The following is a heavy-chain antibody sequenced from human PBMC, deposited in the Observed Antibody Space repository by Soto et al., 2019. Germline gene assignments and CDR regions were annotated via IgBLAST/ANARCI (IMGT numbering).Heavy chain of an antibody. V-gene: IGHV1-24*01. CDR2: FDPEDGET. CDR3: ATRGYSGYYGMDV. J-gene: IGHJ6*02. Sequence: GASVKVSCKVSGYTLTELSMHWVRQAPGKGLEWMGGFDPEDGETIYARKLQGRVTMTEDTSTDTAYMELSSLRSEDTAVYYCATRGYSGYYGMDVWGQGTTVTVSS. CDR1: GYTLTELS. D-gene: IGHD5-12*01.